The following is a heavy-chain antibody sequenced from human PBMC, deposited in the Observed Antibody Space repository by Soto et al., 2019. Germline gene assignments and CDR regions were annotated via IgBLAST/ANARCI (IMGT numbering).Heavy chain of an antibody. V-gene: IGHV3-30*18. Sequence: QVQLVESGGGVVQPGRSLRLSCAASGFTFSSYGMHWVRQAPGKGLEWVAVISYDGSNKYYADSVKGRFTISRDNSKNTVYLQMNSLSADDTAVYYCAKDHYTVTGNYWYFDLWGRGTLVTVSS. CDR2: ISYDGSNK. D-gene: IGHD4-17*01. J-gene: IGHJ2*01. CDR3: AKDHYTVTGNYWYFDL. CDR1: GFTFSSYG.